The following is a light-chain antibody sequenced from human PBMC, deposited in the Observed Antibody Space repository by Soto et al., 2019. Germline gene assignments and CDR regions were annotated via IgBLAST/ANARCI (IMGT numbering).Light chain of an antibody. CDR2: DAS. J-gene: IGKJ1*01. Sequence: MKHSPSTLSASVGDRVTITCRASQSISSWLAWYQQKPGKAPKLLIYDASSLESGVPSRFSGSGSGTEFTLTISSLLPDDFATYYCQQYNRYWTFGQGTK. CDR1: QSISSW. V-gene: IGKV1-5*01. CDR3: QQYNRYWT.